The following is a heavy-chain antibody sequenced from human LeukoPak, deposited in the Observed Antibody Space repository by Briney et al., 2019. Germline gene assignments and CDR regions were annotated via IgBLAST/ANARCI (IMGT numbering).Heavy chain of an antibody. V-gene: IGHV3-33*01. CDR3: ARDYPTVSNAFDI. Sequence: GGSLRLSCAASGFTFSNYGMHWVRQAPGKGLEWVALISFDGSQKYYADSVKGRFTISRDNAKNSLYLQMNSLRAEDTAVYYCARDYPTVSNAFDIWGQGTMVTVSS. CDR2: ISFDGSQK. D-gene: IGHD4-17*01. CDR1: GFTFSNYG. J-gene: IGHJ3*02.